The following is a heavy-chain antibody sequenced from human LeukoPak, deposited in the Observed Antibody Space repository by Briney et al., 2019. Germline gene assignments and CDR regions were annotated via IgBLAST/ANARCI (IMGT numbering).Heavy chain of an antibody. CDR1: QFTFSSYA. Sequence: GGALRLSCAASQFTFSSYAMSWVRQAPGKGLEWVSTIDDSGSTTYYADSVKGRFTISRDNSKSTLFLQMNSLRAEDTAINYCAKDQHNWNQGYFDYWGQGTLVTVSS. J-gene: IGHJ4*02. CDR3: AKDQHNWNQGYFDY. D-gene: IGHD1-1*01. V-gene: IGHV3-23*01. CDR2: IDDSGSTT.